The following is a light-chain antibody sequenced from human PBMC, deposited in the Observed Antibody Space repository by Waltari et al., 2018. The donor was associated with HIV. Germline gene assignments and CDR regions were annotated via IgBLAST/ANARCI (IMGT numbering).Light chain of an antibody. CDR1: SSDVRAYNS. CDR2: AVN. CDR3: SSFSDNNRIV. Sequence: QSALTQPPSASGSPGQSVAISCTGTSSDVRAYNSVSWHQQHPGKAPKLLIYAVNKRPSGVPDRFSGSKSGNTASLTVSGLQVDDEADYYCSSFSDNNRIVFGTGTRVTVL. J-gene: IGLJ1*01. V-gene: IGLV2-8*01.